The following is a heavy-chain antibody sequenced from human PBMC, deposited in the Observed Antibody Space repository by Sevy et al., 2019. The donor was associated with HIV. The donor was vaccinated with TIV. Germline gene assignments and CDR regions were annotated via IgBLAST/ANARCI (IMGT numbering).Heavy chain of an antibody. Sequence: GGSLRLSCAASGFTFSKYWMGWVRQAPGKGLEWVANIKQDAGQKYYVDSVKGRSTISRENAKNSRYLQMNSLRAEDTAVYFCARDDGNYYFDYWGQGTLVTVSS. CDR2: IKQDAGQK. CDR3: ARDDGNYYFDY. D-gene: IGHD1-7*01. V-gene: IGHV3-7*01. CDR1: GFTFSKYW. J-gene: IGHJ4*02.